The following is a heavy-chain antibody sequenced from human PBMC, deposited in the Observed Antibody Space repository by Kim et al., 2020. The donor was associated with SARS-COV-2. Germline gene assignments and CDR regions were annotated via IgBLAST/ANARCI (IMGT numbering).Heavy chain of an antibody. V-gene: IGHV1-18*01. Sequence: ASVKVSCKASGYTFTSYGISWVRQAPGQGLEWMGWISAYNGNTNYAQKLQGRVTMTTDTSTSTAYMELRSLRSDDTAVYYCAREKTVAAYYYYYGMDVWGQGTTVTVSS. J-gene: IGHJ6*02. CDR1: GYTFTSYG. D-gene: IGHD6-19*01. CDR3: AREKTVAAYYYYYGMDV. CDR2: ISAYNGNT.